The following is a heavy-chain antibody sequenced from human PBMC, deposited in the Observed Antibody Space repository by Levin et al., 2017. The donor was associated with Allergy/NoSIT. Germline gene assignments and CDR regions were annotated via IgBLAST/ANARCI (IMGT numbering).Heavy chain of an antibody. V-gene: IGHV3-48*04. J-gene: IGHJ4*02. CDR3: ARGLFDF. CDR2: ISASGSPT. Sequence: GGSLRLSCSVSGFTFEIYGMNWVRQAPGKRLEWVSHISASGSPTYHADPVRGRFTISRDNAKQSLYLQMTSLRVEDTAVYYCARGLFDFWGQGALVTVSS. CDR1: GFTFEIYG. D-gene: IGHD5-12*01.